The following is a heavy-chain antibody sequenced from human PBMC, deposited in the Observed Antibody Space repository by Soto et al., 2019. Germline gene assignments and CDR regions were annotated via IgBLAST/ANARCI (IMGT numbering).Heavy chain of an antibody. D-gene: IGHD3-22*01. CDR3: AKEQYYYDSSGRQPFDY. CDR1: GFTFSSYG. V-gene: IGHV3-30*18. CDR2: ISYDGSNK. J-gene: IGHJ4*02. Sequence: PGGSLRLSCAASGFTFSSYGMHWVRQAPGKGLEWVAVISYDGSNKYYADSVKGRFTISRDNSKNTLYLQMNSLRAEDTAVYYCAKEQYYYDSSGRQPFDYWGQGTLVTVSS.